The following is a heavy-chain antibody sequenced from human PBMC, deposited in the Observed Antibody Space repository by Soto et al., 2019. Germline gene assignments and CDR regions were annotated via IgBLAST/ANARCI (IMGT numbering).Heavy chain of an antibody. CDR3: ARVFLTIPHQTSSSVS. CDR2: MNPNSGNT. J-gene: IGHJ5*02. V-gene: IGHV1-8*01. D-gene: IGHD6-6*01. Sequence: ASVKVSCKASGYTFTSFDINWVRQASGQGLEWMGWMNPNSGNTIYAQKFQGRVTMTRNTSINTAYMELSSLRSDDTALYYCARVFLTIPHQTSSSVSWSQGTPVTVSS. CDR1: GYTFTSFD.